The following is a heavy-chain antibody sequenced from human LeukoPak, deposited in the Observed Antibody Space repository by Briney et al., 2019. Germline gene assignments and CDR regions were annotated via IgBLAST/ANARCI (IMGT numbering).Heavy chain of an antibody. J-gene: IGHJ4*02. D-gene: IGHD3-16*01. CDR1: GFTFSSYW. CDR3: ARGMSTGEY. Sequence: PGGSLRLSCAASGFTFSSYWMSWVRQPPGEGLEWAANINQDGSEKYYVDSVKGRFTISRDNAKNSLSLQMNSLRAEDAAVYYCARGMSTGEYWGQGTLVTVSS. CDR2: INQDGSEK. V-gene: IGHV3-7*04.